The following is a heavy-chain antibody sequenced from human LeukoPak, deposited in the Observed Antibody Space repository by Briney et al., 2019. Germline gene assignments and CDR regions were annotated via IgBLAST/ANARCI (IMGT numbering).Heavy chain of an antibody. V-gene: IGHV4-34*01. CDR2: INHSGST. D-gene: IGHD1-20*01. J-gene: IGHJ4*02. Sequence: PSETLSLTCAVYGGSFSGYYWSWIRQPPGKGLEWIGEINHSGSTNYNPSLKSRVTISVDTSKNQFSLKLSSVTAADTAVYYCARERSPSVGNITRSYYFDYWGQGTLVTVSS. CDR3: ARERSPSVGNITRSYYFDY. CDR1: GGSFSGYY.